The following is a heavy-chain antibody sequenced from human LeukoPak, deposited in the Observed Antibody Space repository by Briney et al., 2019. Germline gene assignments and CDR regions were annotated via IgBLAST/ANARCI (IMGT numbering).Heavy chain of an antibody. V-gene: IGHV3-30*02. Sequence: GGSLRLSCAASGFGFSGYGMHWVRQAPGKGLEWVAFIRYDGTKNYYADSVKGRFTISRDNSKNTLSLQMNSLRAEDTAVYYCAKAIWVAATASWFCFDYWGQGTLVTVSS. CDR3: AKAIWVAATASWFCFDY. D-gene: IGHD6-13*01. CDR2: IRYDGTKN. J-gene: IGHJ4*02. CDR1: GFGFSGYG.